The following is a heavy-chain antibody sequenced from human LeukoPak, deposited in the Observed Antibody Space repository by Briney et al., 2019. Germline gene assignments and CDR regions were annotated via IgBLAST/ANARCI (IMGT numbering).Heavy chain of an antibody. CDR3: ARTYCGGDCRGYYYSYYMDV. CDR1: GGSISSGSYY. CDR2: IYTSGST. Sequence: SDTLSLTCTVSGGSISSGSYYWNWIRQPAGKGLEWIGRIYTSGSTHSPRSLERRFTVSVDTTKNKFSLRLSAVSAADTAVYYCARTYCGGDCRGYYYSYYMDVGGKGPADTIS. D-gene: IGHD2-21*02. J-gene: IGHJ6*03. V-gene: IGHV4-61*02.